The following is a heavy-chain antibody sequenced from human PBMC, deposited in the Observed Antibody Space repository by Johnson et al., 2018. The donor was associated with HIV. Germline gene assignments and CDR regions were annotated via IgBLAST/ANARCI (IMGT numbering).Heavy chain of an antibody. D-gene: IGHD2-2*01. CDR1: GFTFDDYG. CDR3: ANTQIVVVPTAMDPFDM. V-gene: IGHV3-30*18. CDR2: ISYDGNNK. Sequence: QVQLVESGGGVVRPGGSLRLSCAASGFTFDDYGMSWVRQAPGKGLEWVAVISYDGNNKYYADSVKGRFTNSRDNSKNTLYLQMNSLRAEDTAVYYCANTQIVVVPTAMDPFDMWGRGTTVIVSS. J-gene: IGHJ3*02.